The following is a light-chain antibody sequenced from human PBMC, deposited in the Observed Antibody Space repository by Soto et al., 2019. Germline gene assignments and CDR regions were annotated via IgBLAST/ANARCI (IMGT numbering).Light chain of an antibody. CDR1: ESIRNE. J-gene: IGKJ1*01. Sequence: DIQMTQSPSSLSASLGDRVTITCRPSESIRNELNWFQKRPGKAPRLLIYDTFTLQSGVSSRFSGSVSGTEFFLTISSLQAGDSAIYYCQQSFTTPWTFGQGTKVEI. V-gene: IGKV1-39*01. CDR3: QQSFTTPWT. CDR2: DTF.